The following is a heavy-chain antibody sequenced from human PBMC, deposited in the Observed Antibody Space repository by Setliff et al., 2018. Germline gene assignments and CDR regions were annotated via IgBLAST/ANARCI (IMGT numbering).Heavy chain of an antibody. CDR1: GFPFNSFG. CDR3: ARGGNFDLSFPPDY. D-gene: IGHD3-9*01. J-gene: IGHJ4*02. Sequence: PGGSLRLSCAASGFPFNSFGMHWVRQAPGKGLEWVAFISYNGYTEKYADSVKGRFTVSRHDARNTVHLQMDSLRGNDTAVYFCARGGNFDLSFPPDYWGQGVLVTVSS. CDR2: ISYNGYTE. V-gene: IGHV3-33*08.